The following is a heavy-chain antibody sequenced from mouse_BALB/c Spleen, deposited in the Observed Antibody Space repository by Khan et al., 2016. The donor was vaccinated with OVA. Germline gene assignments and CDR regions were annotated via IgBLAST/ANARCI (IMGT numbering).Heavy chain of an antibody. CDR2: IYYSGTT. CDR1: GISITTGNYR. J-gene: IGHJ1*01. V-gene: IGHV3-5*02. D-gene: IGHD2-2*01. CDR3: ARDSGFWYFDV. Sequence: EVQLQESGPGLVKPSQTVSLTCTVTGISITTGNYRWSWIRQFPENKLEWIGYIYYSGTTTYNPSLTSRTTITRDTSKNQFFLEMNSLTAEDTATYYCARDSGFWYFDVWGAGTTVTVSS.